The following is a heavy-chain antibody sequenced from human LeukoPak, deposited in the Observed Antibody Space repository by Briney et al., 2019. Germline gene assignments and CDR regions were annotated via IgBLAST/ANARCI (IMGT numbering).Heavy chain of an antibody. V-gene: IGHV4-39*07. J-gene: IGHJ6*02. D-gene: IGHD3-16*02. Sequence: SETLSLTCTVSGGSISSSSYYWGWIRQPPGKGLERIGSIYYSGSTYYSPSLKSRVTISIDTSKNQFSLNLSSVTAADTAVYYCARGQLSAIPYYYSYGMDVWGQGTTVTVSS. CDR1: GGSISSSSYY. CDR2: IYYSGST. CDR3: ARGQLSAIPYYYSYGMDV.